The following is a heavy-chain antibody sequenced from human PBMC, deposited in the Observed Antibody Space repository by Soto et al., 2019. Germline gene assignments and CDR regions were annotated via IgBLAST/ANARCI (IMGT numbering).Heavy chain of an antibody. CDR3: AKSYYDFWSGYSNWFDP. V-gene: IGHV3-48*01. Sequence: GGSLRLSCAASGFTFSSYSMNWVRQAPGKGLEWVSSISSSSSTICYADSVKGRFTISRDNSKNTLYLQMNSLRAEDTAVYYCAKSYYDFWSGYSNWFDPWGQGTLVTVSS. D-gene: IGHD3-3*01. CDR2: ISSSSSTI. CDR1: GFTFSSYS. J-gene: IGHJ5*02.